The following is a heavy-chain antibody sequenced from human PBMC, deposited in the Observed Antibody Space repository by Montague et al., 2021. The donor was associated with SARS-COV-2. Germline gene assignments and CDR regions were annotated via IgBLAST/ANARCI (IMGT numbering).Heavy chain of an antibody. CDR3: ARGYCSGSGCYYYYGMDV. Sequence: SETLSLTCAVYGGSFSGCYWSWIRQPPGRGLEWIGETNDSGRTNYNPSLKGRVTISVDTSKNQFSLRLSSVTAAETAVCYCARGYCSGSGCYYYYGMDVWGQGTTVTVSS. D-gene: IGHD2-15*01. CDR2: TNDSGRT. CDR1: GGSFSGCY. J-gene: IGHJ6*02. V-gene: IGHV4-34*01.